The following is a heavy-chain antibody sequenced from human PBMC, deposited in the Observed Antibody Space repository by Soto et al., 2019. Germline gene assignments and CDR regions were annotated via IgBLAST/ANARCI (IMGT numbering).Heavy chain of an antibody. CDR1: GGSFSGYY. CDR3: ARYPAEDCSSTSCRHGWFDH. D-gene: IGHD2-2*01. CDR2: INHSGST. Sequence: SETLSLTCAVYGGSFSGYYWSWIRQPPGKGLEWIGEINHSGSTNYNPSLKSRVTISVDTSKNQFSLKLSSVTAADTAVYYCARYPAEDCSSTSCRHGWFDHWGQGTLVTVSS. V-gene: IGHV4-34*01. J-gene: IGHJ5*02.